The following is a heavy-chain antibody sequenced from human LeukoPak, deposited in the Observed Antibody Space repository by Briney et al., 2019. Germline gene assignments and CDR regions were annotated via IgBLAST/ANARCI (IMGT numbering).Heavy chain of an antibody. D-gene: IGHD2-8*01. CDR2: IFYRCVWYT. J-gene: IGHJ3*01. Sequence: SQTLSLTCAISGDNVSSNRAAWHWIRQSPSRGLEGWGRIFYRCVWYTTHAVSVKSRITISSATSKNQFSLHLNSVTPEDTAVYFCARDMCGVAVCYSSFAFDVWAQGTMVTVSS. CDR3: ARDMCGVAVCYSSFAFDV. V-gene: IGHV6-1*01. CDR1: GDNVSSNRAA.